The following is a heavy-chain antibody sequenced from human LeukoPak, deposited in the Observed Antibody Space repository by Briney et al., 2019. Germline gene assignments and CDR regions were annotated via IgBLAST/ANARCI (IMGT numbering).Heavy chain of an antibody. Sequence: PSETLSLTCAVYSGSLSGYYWSWIRQPPGKGLEWIGEINDSGSVNCNPSLKNRVTLSVDTSKNQFSLRLSSVAAADTAVYYCARRLVDSGASQVSDDWGQGTLVTVSS. V-gene: IGHV4-34*01. CDR2: INDSGSV. CDR3: ARRLVDSGASQVSDD. J-gene: IGHJ4*02. CDR1: SGSLSGYY. D-gene: IGHD2-15*01.